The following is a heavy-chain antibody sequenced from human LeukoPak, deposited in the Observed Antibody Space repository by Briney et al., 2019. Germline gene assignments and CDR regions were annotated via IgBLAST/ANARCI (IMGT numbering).Heavy chain of an antibody. CDR1: GGAVSSYY. J-gene: IGHJ3*02. V-gene: IGHV4-59*08. CDR3: ARRWGAFDI. Sequence: PSETLSLTCTVSGGAVSSYYWSWVRQPPGKGLEWIGHISYSGTTNYKSSLKSRVTISIDTSRNQFSLKLSSVTAADTAVYYCARRWGAFDIWGQGTMVTVSS. CDR2: ISYSGTT. D-gene: IGHD7-27*01.